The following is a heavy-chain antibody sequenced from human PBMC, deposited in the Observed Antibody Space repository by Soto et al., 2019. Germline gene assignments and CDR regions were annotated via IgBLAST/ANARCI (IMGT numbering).Heavy chain of an antibody. D-gene: IGHD2-15*01. J-gene: IGHJ6*02. CDR3: AKDLSPLHYYGMDV. V-gene: IGHV3-30*18. CDR2: ISYDGSNK. Sequence: GGSLSLSCAASGFTFSSYCMHCVRQAPGKGLEWVAVISYDGSNKYYADSVKGRFTISRDNSKNTLYLQMNSLRAEDTAVYYCAKDLSPLHYYGMDVWGQGTTVTVSS. CDR1: GFTFSSYC.